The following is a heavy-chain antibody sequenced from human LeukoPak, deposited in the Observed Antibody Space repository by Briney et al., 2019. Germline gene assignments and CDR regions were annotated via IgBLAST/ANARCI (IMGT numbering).Heavy chain of an antibody. Sequence: GGSLRLSCAASGFTFSSYAMSWVRQAPGKGLEWVSAISGSGGSTYYADSVKGRFTISRDNSNNTMYLQMNSLRAEDTAVYYCAKITGSITAVDSLDSWGQGTLVTVSS. V-gene: IGHV3-23*01. CDR1: GFTFSSYA. D-gene: IGHD3-16*01. J-gene: IGHJ4*02. CDR3: AKITGSITAVDSLDS. CDR2: ISGSGGST.